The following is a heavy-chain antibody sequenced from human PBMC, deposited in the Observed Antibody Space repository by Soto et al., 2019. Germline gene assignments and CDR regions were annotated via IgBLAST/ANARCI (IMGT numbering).Heavy chain of an antibody. CDR3: ARGYCSCSSCFDH. Sequence: PGWGLWLSWLPCGFTQSTCGLHWVRQAPSKGLEWEAVIWYDGSKKYYVDSGKGRFTISRDSSKNMVYLQMSSLRAKDTALYYCARGYCSCSSCFDHWGQGTLVTASS. V-gene: IGHV3-33*01. J-gene: IGHJ4*02. D-gene: IGHD2-2*01. CDR2: IWYDGSKK. CDR1: GFTQSTCG.